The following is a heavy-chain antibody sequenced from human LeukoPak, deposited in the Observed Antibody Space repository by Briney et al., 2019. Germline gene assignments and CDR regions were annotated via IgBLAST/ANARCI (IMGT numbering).Heavy chain of an antibody. CDR2: ISSSSSYI. CDR3: ASSFYGSGSYSFDY. V-gene: IGHV3-21*01. D-gene: IGHD3-10*01. CDR1: GFTFSSYS. J-gene: IGHJ4*02. Sequence: GGSLRLSCAASGFTFSSYSMNWVRQAPGKGLEWVPSISSSSSYIYYADSVKGRFTISRDNAKNPLYLQMNSLRAEDTAVYYCASSFYGSGSYSFDYWGQGTLVTVSS.